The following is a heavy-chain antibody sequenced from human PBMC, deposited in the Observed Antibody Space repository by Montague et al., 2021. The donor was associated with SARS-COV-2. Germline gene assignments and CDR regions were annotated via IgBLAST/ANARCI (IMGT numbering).Heavy chain of an antibody. CDR3: ARGFNYGPFDC. Sequence: SRSLSFAASTLPFDHYGMSLFRQVPVKGLEWVSGINRKGDSTGYADSVRGRFTISRDNAKNSLYLQMNSLRGEDTAFYYCARGFNYGPFDCWGQGTLVTVS. V-gene: IGHV3-20*03. CDR2: INRKGDST. CDR1: TLPFDHYG. D-gene: IGHD3-16*01. J-gene: IGHJ4*02.